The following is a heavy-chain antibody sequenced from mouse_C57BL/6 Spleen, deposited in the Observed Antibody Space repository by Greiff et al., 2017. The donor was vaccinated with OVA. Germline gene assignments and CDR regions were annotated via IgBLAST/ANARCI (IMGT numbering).Heavy chain of an antibody. Sequence: VQLKESGPELVKPGASVKMSCKASGYTFTDYNMHWVKQSHGKSLEWIGYINPNNGGTSYNQKFKGKATLTVNKSSSTAYMELRSLTSEDSAVYYCARFTGPLDYWGQGTTLTVSS. CDR1: GYTFTDYN. CDR2: INPNNGGT. V-gene: IGHV1-22*01. CDR3: ARFTGPLDY. J-gene: IGHJ2*01. D-gene: IGHD4-1*01.